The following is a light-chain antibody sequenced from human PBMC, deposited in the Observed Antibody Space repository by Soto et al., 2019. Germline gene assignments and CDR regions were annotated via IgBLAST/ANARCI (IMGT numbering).Light chain of an antibody. Sequence: DIQMTQSPASLSASVGDRVTITCRASQSISNYLNWYQQKPGKAPNLLIYAASSLRSGVPSRFSGSGSGTDFNLTSNSLQPEDFATYSCQQFFTTLFTFGPGTNVEIK. J-gene: IGKJ3*01. CDR1: QSISNY. CDR2: AAS. V-gene: IGKV1-39*01. CDR3: QQFFTTLFT.